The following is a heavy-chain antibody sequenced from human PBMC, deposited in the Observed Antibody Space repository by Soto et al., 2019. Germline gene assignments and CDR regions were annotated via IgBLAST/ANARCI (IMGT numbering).Heavy chain of an antibody. CDR2: IYYSGST. Sequence: SETLSLTCTVSGGSISSYYWSWIRQPPGKGLEWIGYIYYSGSTNYNPSLKSRVTISVDTSKNQFSLKLSSVTAADTAVYYCARTRFDDYSNPKWFDPWGQGTLVTVS. J-gene: IGHJ5*02. V-gene: IGHV4-59*01. D-gene: IGHD4-4*01. CDR1: GGSISSYY. CDR3: ARTRFDDYSNPKWFDP.